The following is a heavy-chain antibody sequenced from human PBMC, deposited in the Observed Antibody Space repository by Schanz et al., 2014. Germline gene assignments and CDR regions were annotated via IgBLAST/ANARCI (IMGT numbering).Heavy chain of an antibody. CDR1: GFTVSNNY. J-gene: IGHJ4*02. Sequence: EVQLVESGGGLVQPGGSLRLSCAASGFTVSNNYMSWVRQAPGKGLECVSIIYSDGSTYYVDSVKGRFIISRENYKNKVYIKMKRMREEEKDVYYCARDPGGTKTHGLWGQGTLVTVSS. D-gene: IGHD2-15*01. CDR2: IYSDGST. V-gene: IGHV3-66*01. CDR3: ARDPGGTKTHGL.